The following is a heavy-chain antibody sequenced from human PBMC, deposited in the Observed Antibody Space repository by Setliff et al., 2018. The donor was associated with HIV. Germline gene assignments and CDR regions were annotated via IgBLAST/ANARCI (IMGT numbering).Heavy chain of an antibody. J-gene: IGHJ4*02. CDR1: GFTFSYHA. Sequence: GGSLRLSCAASGFTFSYHAMTWVRQAPGKGLEWVSGISGSGDSTFYAHSAKGRFTISRDNSRNTLYLEMNNLRAEDTAVYYCATDQQWLAQGWGGPHYWGQGTLVTVSS. V-gene: IGHV3-23*01. CDR3: ATDQQWLAQGWGGPHY. D-gene: IGHD6-19*01. CDR2: ISGSGDST.